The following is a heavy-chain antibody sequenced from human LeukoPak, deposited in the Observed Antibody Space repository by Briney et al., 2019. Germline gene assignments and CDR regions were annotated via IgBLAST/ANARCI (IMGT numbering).Heavy chain of an antibody. CDR3: ARAGGSSSPYYYYYMDV. J-gene: IGHJ6*03. Sequence: ASETLSLTCAVAGYSISSGYYWAWIRPPPGRGLEWIANIYHTGNTYYNPSLNSRVTMSVDTSENQFSLRLSSVTAADTVVYYCARAGGSSSPYYYYYMDVWGKGTTVSVSS. CDR1: GYSISSGYY. CDR2: IYHTGNT. V-gene: IGHV4-38-2*01. D-gene: IGHD6-6*01.